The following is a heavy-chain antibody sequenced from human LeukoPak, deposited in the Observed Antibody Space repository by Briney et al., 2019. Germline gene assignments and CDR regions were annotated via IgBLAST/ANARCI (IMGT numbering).Heavy chain of an antibody. CDR2: IRYDGSNK. V-gene: IGHV3-30*02. J-gene: IGHJ4*02. CDR3: AKVAVYYYDSSGYYPFDY. CDR1: GFTFSSYG. Sequence: GGSLRLSCAASGFTFSSYGMHWVRQAPGKGLEWVAFIRYDGSNKYYADSVKGRFTISRDNSKNTLYLQMNSLRAEDTAVYYCAKVAVYYYDSSGYYPFDYWDQGTLVTVSS. D-gene: IGHD3-22*01.